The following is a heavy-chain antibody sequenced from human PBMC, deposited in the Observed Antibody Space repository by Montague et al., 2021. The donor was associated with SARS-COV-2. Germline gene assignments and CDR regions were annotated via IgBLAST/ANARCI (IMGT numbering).Heavy chain of an antibody. D-gene: IGHD3-22*01. CDR2: IRSSGSNT. J-gene: IGHJ4*02. CDR1: GFTFSTYP. CDR3: AKGRIGYPPDY. Sequence: SLRLSCAASGFTFSTYPLSWVRQAPGKGLEWVSSIRSSGSNTFYADSVKGRFTISRDNSKNTLYLQMISLRAEDTAVYHCAKGRIGYPPDYWGQGTLVTVSS. V-gene: IGHV3-23*01.